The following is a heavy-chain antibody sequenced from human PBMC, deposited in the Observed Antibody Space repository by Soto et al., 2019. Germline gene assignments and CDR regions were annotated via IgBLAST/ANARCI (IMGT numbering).Heavy chain of an antibody. CDR1: GYTFTSYG. D-gene: IGHD4-17*01. V-gene: IGHV1-18*03. Sequence: ASVKVSCKASGYTFTSYGISWVRQAPGQGLEWMGWISAYNGTANYAQKFQGRVTITADESTSTAYMELSSLRSEDMAVYYCARATTVVTPPHNWFDPWGQGTLVTVSS. CDR3: ARATTVVTPPHNWFDP. CDR2: ISAYNGTA. J-gene: IGHJ5*02.